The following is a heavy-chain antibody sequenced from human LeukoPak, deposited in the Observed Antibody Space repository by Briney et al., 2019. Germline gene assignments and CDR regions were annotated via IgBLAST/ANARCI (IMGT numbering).Heavy chain of an antibody. CDR1: GFTFSSYE. Sequence: GGSLRLSCAASGFTFSSYEMNWVRQAPGKGLEWVSYISSSGSTIYYADSVKGRFTISRDNAKNSLYLQMNSLRAEDTAVYYCARGQAKWLSAHNWFDPWGQGTLVTVSS. J-gene: IGHJ5*02. CDR2: ISSSGSTI. V-gene: IGHV3-48*03. CDR3: ARGQAKWLSAHNWFDP. D-gene: IGHD3-22*01.